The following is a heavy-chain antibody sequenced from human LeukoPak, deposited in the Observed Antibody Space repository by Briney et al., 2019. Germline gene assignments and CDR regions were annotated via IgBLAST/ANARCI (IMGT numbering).Heavy chain of an antibody. J-gene: IGHJ4*02. CDR3: ARGFLQLTPYYFDY. Sequence: GGSLRLSCAASGFDVSINYMNWIRQSPEKGLEWVSIIHNDGSTYYADSVKGRFTVSRDNSKNTVSLQMDSLRVDDTGIYYCARGFLQLTPYYFDYWGQRALVTVSS. D-gene: IGHD1-1*01. CDR1: GFDVSINY. V-gene: IGHV3-66*01. CDR2: IHNDGST.